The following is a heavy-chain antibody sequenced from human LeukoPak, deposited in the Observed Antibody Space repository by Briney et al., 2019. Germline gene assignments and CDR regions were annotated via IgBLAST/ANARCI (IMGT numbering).Heavy chain of an antibody. J-gene: IGHJ4*02. CDR2: IYYSGST. V-gene: IGHV4-59*01. CDR1: GGSISNYY. CDR3: ARGLYYDFWSGSPQYYFDY. D-gene: IGHD3-3*01. Sequence: PSETLSLTCTVSGGSISNYYWSWIRQPPGKGLEWIGYIYYSGSTNYNPSLNSRVTISVDTSKNQFSLTLSSVTAADTAVYYCARGLYYDFWSGSPQYYFDYWGQGTLVTVSS.